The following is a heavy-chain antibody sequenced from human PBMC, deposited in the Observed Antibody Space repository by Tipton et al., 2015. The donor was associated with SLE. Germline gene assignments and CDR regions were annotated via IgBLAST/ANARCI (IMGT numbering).Heavy chain of an antibody. CDR2: IYTSGST. J-gene: IGHJ4*02. CDR1: GGSISSGSYY. D-gene: IGHD1-1*01. V-gene: IGHV4-61*02. Sequence: TLSLTCTVSGGSISSGSYYWSWIRQPAGKGLEWVGRIYTSGSTNYNPSLKSRVTISVDTSKNQFSLRLSSVTAADTAVYYCARALWKGGDYWGQGTLVTVSS. CDR3: ARALWKGGDY.